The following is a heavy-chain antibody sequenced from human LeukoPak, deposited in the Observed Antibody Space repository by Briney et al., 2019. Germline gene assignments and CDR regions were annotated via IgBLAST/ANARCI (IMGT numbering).Heavy chain of an antibody. D-gene: IGHD3-10*01. CDR2: INAGNGKT. CDR1: GYTFTSYA. Sequence: GASVKVSCTASGYTFTSYAMHWVRQAPGQRLEWMGWINAGNGKTKYSQKSQGRVTITRDTSASTAYMELSSLRSEDTAVYYCARYQNYYGSGSYFDYGMDVWGQGTTVTVSS. CDR3: ARYQNYYGSGSYFDYGMDV. J-gene: IGHJ6*02. V-gene: IGHV1-3*01.